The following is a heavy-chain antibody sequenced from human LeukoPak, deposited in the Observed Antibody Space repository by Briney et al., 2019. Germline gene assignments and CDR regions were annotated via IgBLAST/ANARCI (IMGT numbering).Heavy chain of an antibody. D-gene: IGHD3-3*01. CDR2: IRYDGSNK. CDR3: AKGCSDFWSGYYCAFDI. V-gene: IGHV3-30*02. CDR1: GLTFSSYA. Sequence: PGGSLRLSCAASGLTFSSYAMSWVRQAPGKGLEWVAFIRYDGSNKYYADSVKGRFTVSRDNSKNTLYLQMNSLRAEDTAVYYCAKGCSDFWSGYYCAFDIWGQGTMVTVSS. J-gene: IGHJ3*02.